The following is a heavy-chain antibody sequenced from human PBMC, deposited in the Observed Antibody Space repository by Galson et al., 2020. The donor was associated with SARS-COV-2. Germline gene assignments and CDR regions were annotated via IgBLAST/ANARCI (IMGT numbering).Heavy chain of an antibody. CDR1: GGPLRSDRNS. Sequence: PETLSLTCTVSGGPLRSDRNSWRWIRQHPEQEPAWLAYIHNNESTNPNPPLKRRTPITIDTTTHQFSLKLSSVTAADTDVYYCARAYTNYIFWSGSYPHNPSYYYYGLDVWGQGTTVTVSS. CDR2: IHNNEST. D-gene: IGHD3-3*01. CDR3: ARAYTNYIFWSGSYPHNPSYYYYGLDV. V-gene: IGHV4-61*01. J-gene: IGHJ6*02.